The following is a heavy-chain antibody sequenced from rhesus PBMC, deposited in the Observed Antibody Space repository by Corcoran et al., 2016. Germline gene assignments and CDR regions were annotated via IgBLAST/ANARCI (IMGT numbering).Heavy chain of an antibody. J-gene: IGHJ6*01. CDR2: ISGSTGSP. V-gene: IGHV4-165*01. CDR1: GGSFSGYY. CDR3: AKDGRNYGLDS. Sequence: QVQLQESGPGLVKPSETLSLTCAVSGGSFSGYYWGWIRQPPGKGLEWIGYISGSTGSPDYTPSLKSRVTISTDTSKSQFSLKLSSVAAADTAVYYCAKDGRNYGLDSWGQGVVVTVSS.